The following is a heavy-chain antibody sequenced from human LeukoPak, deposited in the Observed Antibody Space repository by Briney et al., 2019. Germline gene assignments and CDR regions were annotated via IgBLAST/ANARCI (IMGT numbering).Heavy chain of an antibody. J-gene: IGHJ3*02. CDR1: GYTFTGYY. D-gene: IGHD3-3*01. Sequence: ASVKVSCKASGYTFTGYYMHWVRQAPGQGLEWMGWINPNSGGTNYAQKFQGRVTMTRDTSISTAYMELRSLRSDDTAVYYCARDLYYDFWSGYYTGDAFDIWGQGTMVTVSS. V-gene: IGHV1-2*02. CDR2: INPNSGGT. CDR3: ARDLYYDFWSGYYTGDAFDI.